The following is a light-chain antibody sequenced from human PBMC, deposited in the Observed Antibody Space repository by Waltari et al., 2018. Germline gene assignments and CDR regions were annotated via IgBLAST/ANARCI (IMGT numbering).Light chain of an antibody. J-gene: IGKJ5*01. CDR3: QQRKDWPLTT. CDR1: LNINNH. CDR2: DAS. V-gene: IGKV3-11*01. Sequence: DIVLTQSPATLSLFPGERATLPCRASLNINNHLAWFQHKPGQAPRLLIHDASRRAVGIPARFSGSGSGTDFSLTISSLEPEDFAVYYCQQRKDWPLTTFGQGTRLEIK.